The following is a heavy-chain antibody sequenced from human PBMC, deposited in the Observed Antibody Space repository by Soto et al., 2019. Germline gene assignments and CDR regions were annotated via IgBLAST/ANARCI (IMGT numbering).Heavy chain of an antibody. Sequence: ASVKVSCKASGYTFTSYAMHWVRQAPGQRLEWMGWINAGNGNTKYSQKFQGRVTITRDTSASTAYMELSSLRSEDTAVYYCARVGGRADSVGVHDSWCDRWGQGTLVSVSS. J-gene: IGHJ5*01. V-gene: IGHV1-3*01. CDR3: ARVGGRADSVGVHDSWCDR. CDR2: INAGNGNT. D-gene: IGHD2-15*01. CDR1: GYTFTSYA.